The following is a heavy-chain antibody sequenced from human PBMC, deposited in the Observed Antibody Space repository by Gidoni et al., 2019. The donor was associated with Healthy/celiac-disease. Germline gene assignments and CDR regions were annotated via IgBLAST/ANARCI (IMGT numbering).Heavy chain of an antibody. V-gene: IGHV4-34*01. Sequence: QVQLQQWGAGLLKPSETLSLTCAVYGGSFSGYYWSWIRQPPGKGLEWIGEINHSGSTNYNPSLKSRVTISVDTSKNQFSLKLSSVTAADTAVYYCARAGEYHYDILTGSNNWFDPWGQGTLVTVSS. J-gene: IGHJ5*02. CDR3: ARAGEYHYDILTGSNNWFDP. CDR2: INHSGST. CDR1: GGSFSGYY. D-gene: IGHD3-9*01.